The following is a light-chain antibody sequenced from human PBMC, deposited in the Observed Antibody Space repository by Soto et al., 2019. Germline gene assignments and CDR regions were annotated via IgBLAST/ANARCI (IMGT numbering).Light chain of an antibody. V-gene: IGKV1-5*01. J-gene: IGKJ1*01. Sequence: DIQMTQSPSTLSASVGDRVTITCRASQSISSWLAWYQQKPGKAPKLLIYDASSLESGVPSRFSGSGSGTEFTFTISSLQPDDFATYYCQQYNSYVTFGQGTKVEIK. CDR2: DAS. CDR1: QSISSW. CDR3: QQYNSYVT.